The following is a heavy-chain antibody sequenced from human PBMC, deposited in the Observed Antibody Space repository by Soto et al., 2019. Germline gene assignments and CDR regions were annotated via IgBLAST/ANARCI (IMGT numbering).Heavy chain of an antibody. CDR2: ISGSGSTL. CDR3: AKVLIWFGQRFGLYV. Sequence: DEQLLESGGGLVEPGGSLRLSCAATGFAFSSQAMSWVRQAPGKGLEWVSGISGSGSTLYYADSVKGRFTISRDNSINTLYRQMNSLRAADTAVYYCAKVLIWFGQRFGLYVWGQGTTVTVSS. CDR1: GFAFSSQA. J-gene: IGHJ6*02. D-gene: IGHD3-10*01. V-gene: IGHV3-23*01.